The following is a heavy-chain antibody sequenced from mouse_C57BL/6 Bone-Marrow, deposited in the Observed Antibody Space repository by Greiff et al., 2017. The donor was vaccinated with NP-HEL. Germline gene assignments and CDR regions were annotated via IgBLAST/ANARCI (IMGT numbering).Heavy chain of an antibody. CDR2: INPSSGYT. D-gene: IGHD2-3*01. Sequence: QVQLQQPGAELARPGASVKMSCKASGYTFTSYTMHWVKQRPGQGLEWIGYINPSSGYTKYNQKFKGKATLTADKSSSTAYMQLSSLTSEDSAVYYCARLGGGDGYFAFDYWGQGTTLTVSS. CDR3: ARLGGGDGYFAFDY. J-gene: IGHJ2*01. V-gene: IGHV1-4*01. CDR1: GYTFTSYT.